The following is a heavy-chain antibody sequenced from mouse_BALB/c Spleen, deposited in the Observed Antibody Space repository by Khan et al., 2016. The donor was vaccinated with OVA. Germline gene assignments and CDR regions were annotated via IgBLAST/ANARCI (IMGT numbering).Heavy chain of an antibody. J-gene: IGHJ3*01. CDR3: ARRGYGNYWFAY. CDR1: GFNIEDYY. D-gene: IGHD2-1*01. Sequence: EVQLQESGAELVRPGALVKLSCKASGFNIEDYYMNWVKQRPEQGLEWIGWIDPENGDTIYDPKFQGKASITADTSSNTAYLQLSSLTSEDTAVDYCARRGYGNYWFAYGGQGTLVTVSA. V-gene: IGHV14-1*02. CDR2: IDPENGDT.